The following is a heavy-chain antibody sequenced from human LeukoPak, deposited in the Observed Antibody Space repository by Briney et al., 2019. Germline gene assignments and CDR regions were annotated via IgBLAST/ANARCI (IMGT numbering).Heavy chain of an antibody. CDR1: GFTFSDYD. Sequence: PGGSLRLPCAASGFTFSDYDMHWVRQATGKGLEWVSAIGIAGDTYYTGSVKGRFTISRENAKNSLYLQMNSLRAGDTAVYYCARVAKERVGGVYYFDYWGQGTLVTVSS. D-gene: IGHD1-1*01. V-gene: IGHV3-13*01. J-gene: IGHJ4*02. CDR3: ARVAKERVGGVYYFDY. CDR2: IGIAGDT.